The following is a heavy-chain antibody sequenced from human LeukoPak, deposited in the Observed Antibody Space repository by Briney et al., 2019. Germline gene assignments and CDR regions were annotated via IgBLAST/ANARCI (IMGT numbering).Heavy chain of an antibody. V-gene: IGHV1-24*01. CDR3: ATDWAYDILTGYHRPFGY. Sequence: ASVTDSCMVSGYTLTVLSMHWGRQAPGKGREGMGGCDPEDGETNYAQKFQGRVTMTEDTSTDTAYMELSSLRSEDTAVYYCATDWAYDILTGYHRPFGYWGQGTLVTVSS. D-gene: IGHD3-9*01. CDR2: CDPEDGET. CDR1: GYTLTVLS. J-gene: IGHJ4*02.